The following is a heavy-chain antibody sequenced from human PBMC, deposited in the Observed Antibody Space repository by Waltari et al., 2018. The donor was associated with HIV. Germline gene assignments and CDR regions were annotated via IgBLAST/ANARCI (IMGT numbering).Heavy chain of an antibody. CDR2: INHSGNT. V-gene: IGHV4-34*01. Sequence: QVQLQQWGAGLLKPSETLSLTCAVYGGSFSGYYWSWIRQPPGKGLEWIGEINHSGNTNYNPSLKSRVTISVDTSKNQFSLKLSSVTAADTAVYYCSRGGWGPIVVVPAALRFYGMDVWGQGTTVTVSS. D-gene: IGHD2-2*01. J-gene: IGHJ6*02. CDR3: SRGGWGPIVVVPAALRFYGMDV. CDR1: GGSFSGYY.